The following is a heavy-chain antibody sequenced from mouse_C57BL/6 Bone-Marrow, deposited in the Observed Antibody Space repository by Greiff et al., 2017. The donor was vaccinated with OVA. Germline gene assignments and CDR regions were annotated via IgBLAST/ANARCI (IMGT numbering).Heavy chain of an antibody. CDR2: IDPENGDT. Sequence: EVQLQQSGAELVRPGASVKLSCTASGFTITDDYMHWVKQRPEQGLEWIGWIDPENGDTEYASKFKGKATITADTSSNTAYLQLSSLTSEDTAVSFCTTWTTVPNYYALDYWGQGTSVTVSS. J-gene: IGHJ4*01. CDR3: TTWTTVPNYYALDY. V-gene: IGHV14-4*01. D-gene: IGHD1-1*01. CDR1: GFTITDDY.